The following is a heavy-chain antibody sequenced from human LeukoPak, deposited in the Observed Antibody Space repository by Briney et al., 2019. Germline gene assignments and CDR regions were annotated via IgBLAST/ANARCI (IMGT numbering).Heavy chain of an antibody. J-gene: IGHJ4*02. CDR1: GYTFTGYY. D-gene: IGHD3-22*01. CDR3: ARGGGTMIVVVITNFDY. V-gene: IGHV1-2*02. Sequence: ASVKVSCKASGYTFTGYYMHWVRHAPGQGLEWMGWINPNSGGTNYAQKFQGRVTMTRDTSISTAYMELSRLRSDDTAVYYCARGGGTMIVVVITNFDYWGQGTLVTVSS. CDR2: INPNSGGT.